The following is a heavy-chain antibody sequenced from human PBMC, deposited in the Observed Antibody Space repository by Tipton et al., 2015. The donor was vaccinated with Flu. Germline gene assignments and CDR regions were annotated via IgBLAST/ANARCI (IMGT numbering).Heavy chain of an antibody. CDR3: ARTRGYDAFDI. D-gene: IGHD5-12*01. Sequence: TLSLTCTVSGGSISSSSYYWGWIRQPPGKGLEWIGSIYYSGSTYYNLSLKSRVTISVDTSKNQFSLKLSSVTAADTAVYYCARTRGYDAFDIWGQGTMVTVSS. J-gene: IGHJ3*02. CDR1: GGSISSSSYY. CDR2: IYYSGST. V-gene: IGHV4-39*07.